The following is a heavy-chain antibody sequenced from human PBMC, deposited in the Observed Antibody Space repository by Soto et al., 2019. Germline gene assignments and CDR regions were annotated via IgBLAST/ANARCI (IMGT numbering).Heavy chain of an antibody. V-gene: IGHV3-48*01. CDR3: ARDGIYSNYASRFFYMDV. CDR1: GFDFSTYS. CDR2: ISRSSTTM. J-gene: IGHJ6*03. Sequence: PGGSLRLSCAASGFDFSTYSINWVRQAPGKGLEWVSYISRSSTTMYFADSLKGRFTISRDNAKNSVFLQMSSLRAEDTGVYYCARDGIYSNYASRFFYMDVWGKGTTVTVSS. D-gene: IGHD4-4*01.